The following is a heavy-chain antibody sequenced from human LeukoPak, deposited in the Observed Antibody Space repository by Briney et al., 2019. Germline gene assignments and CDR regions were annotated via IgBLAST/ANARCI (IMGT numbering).Heavy chain of an antibody. J-gene: IGHJ4*02. CDR1: GTSVSSYY. Sequence: SETLSLTCGVPGTSVSSYYWSWIRQTPGKGLEWIGEVNHSGYTNMNPSLKSRVTISVDTSKNQFSLRMSTVTAADTAVYFCARMTTGHDYWGQGTLVTVSS. CDR2: VNHSGYT. D-gene: IGHD4-17*01. V-gene: IGHV4-34*01. CDR3: ARMTTGHDY.